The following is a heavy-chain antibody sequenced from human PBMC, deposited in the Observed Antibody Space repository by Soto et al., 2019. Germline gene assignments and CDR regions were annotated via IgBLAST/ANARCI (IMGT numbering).Heavy chain of an antibody. D-gene: IGHD5-18*01. V-gene: IGHV4-30-4*01. CDR1: GGSISSGDYY. CDR3: ARDREVDTAAQGRFDP. J-gene: IGHJ5*02. Sequence: SETLAVTCTVSGGSISSGDYYWSWIRHPPGKGLEWIGYIYYSGITYYNPSLKSRVTISVDTSKNQFSLKLSSVTAADTAVYYCARDREVDTAAQGRFDPWGQGTLVTVSS. CDR2: IYYSGIT.